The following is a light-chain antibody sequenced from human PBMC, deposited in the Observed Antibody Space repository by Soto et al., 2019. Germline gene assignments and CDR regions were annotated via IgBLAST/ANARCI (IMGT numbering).Light chain of an antibody. CDR2: EDN. J-gene: IGLJ2*01. Sequence: NFMLTQPHSVSESPGNTVTISCTRSSGSIASNYVQWYQQRPGSAPTTVIYEDNQRPSGVPDRFSGSIDSSSNAASLTISGLKNEDEADYYCQFYDSSSVVFGGGTQLTVL. CDR1: SGSIASNY. CDR3: QFYDSSSVV. V-gene: IGLV6-57*04.